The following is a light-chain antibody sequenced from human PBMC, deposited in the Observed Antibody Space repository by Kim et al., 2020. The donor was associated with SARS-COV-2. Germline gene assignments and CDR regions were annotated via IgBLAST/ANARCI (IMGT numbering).Light chain of an antibody. Sequence: QSVLTQPPSASGTPRQRVTISCSGSSSNIGSNYVYWYQHLPGTAPKLLIYRNNQRPSGVPDRFSGSKSGTSASLAISGLRSEDEADYYCAASDDSLSGVIFGRGTQLTVL. CDR1: SSNIGSNY. CDR2: RNN. V-gene: IGLV1-47*01. J-gene: IGLJ2*01. CDR3: AASDDSLSGVI.